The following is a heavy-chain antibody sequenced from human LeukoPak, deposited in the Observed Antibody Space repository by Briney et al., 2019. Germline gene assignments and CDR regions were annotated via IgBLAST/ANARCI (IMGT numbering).Heavy chain of an antibody. CDR1: GYTFTSYS. D-gene: IGHD2-15*01. CDR3: ARDPRGYCSAGTCYSLSDWFDP. Sequence: ASVKVSCKASGYTFTSYSISWVRQAPGQGLEWMGSISAYNGNTNYAQKLQGRVTMTTDASTSTAYMELRSLRPDDTALYYCARDPRGYCSAGTCYSLSDWFDPWGQGTLVTVSS. CDR2: ISAYNGNT. J-gene: IGHJ5*02. V-gene: IGHV1-18*01.